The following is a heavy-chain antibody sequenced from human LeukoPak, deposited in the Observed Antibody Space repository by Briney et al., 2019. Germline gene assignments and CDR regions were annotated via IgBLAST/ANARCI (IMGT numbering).Heavy chain of an antibody. J-gene: IGHJ6*02. D-gene: IGHD6-13*01. CDR3: ARIGIAAAGTSRFYYYYYGMDV. CDR1: GGSISSYY. Sequence: SETLSLTCTVSGGSISSYYWSWIRQPPGKGLEWIGYIYYSGSTNYNPSLKSRVTISVDTSKNQFSLKLNSVTAADTAVYYCARIGIAAAGTSRFYYYYYGMDVWGQGTTVTVSS. CDR2: IYYSGST. V-gene: IGHV4-59*08.